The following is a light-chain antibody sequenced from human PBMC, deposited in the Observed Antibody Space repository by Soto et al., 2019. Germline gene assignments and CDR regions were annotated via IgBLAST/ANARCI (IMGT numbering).Light chain of an antibody. CDR1: QDITNY. CDR2: DAS. V-gene: IGKV1-5*01. J-gene: IGKJ1*01. CDR3: QQYNSYST. Sequence: DIHGTRWPPSVSSCVVGRVSIPCQASQDITNYLHWYQQKPGKAPKLLIYDASSLESGVPSRFSGSGSGTEFTPTISSLQTDDFATYYCQQYNSYSTFGQGTKVDIK.